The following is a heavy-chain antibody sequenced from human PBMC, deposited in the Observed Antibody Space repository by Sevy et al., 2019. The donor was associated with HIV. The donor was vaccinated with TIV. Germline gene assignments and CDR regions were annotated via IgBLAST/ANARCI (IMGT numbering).Heavy chain of an antibody. CDR3: ARPMARGSGYYFLDY. CDR1: GGSISSGGYY. CDR2: IYYSGST. J-gene: IGHJ4*02. D-gene: IGHD3-22*01. V-gene: IGHV4-31*03. Sequence: SETLSLTCTVSGGSISSGGYYWSWIRQHPGKGLEWIGYIYYSGSTSYNPSLKSRVTISVDTSKNQFSLKLSSVTAADTAVYYCARPMARGSGYYFLDYWGQGTLVTVSS.